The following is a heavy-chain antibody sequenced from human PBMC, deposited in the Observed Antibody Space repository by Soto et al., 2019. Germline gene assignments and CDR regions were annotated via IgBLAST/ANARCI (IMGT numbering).Heavy chain of an antibody. CDR1: GFTVSSNY. D-gene: IGHD3-3*01. CDR2: IYSGGST. CDR3: ARESSHDFWSGYSHNWFDP. V-gene: IGHV3-66*01. J-gene: IGHJ5*02. Sequence: GGSLRLSCAAPGFTVSSNYMSWVRQAPGKGLEWVSVIYSGGSTYYADSVKGRFTISRDNSKNTLYLQMNSLRAEDTAVYYCARESSHDFWSGYSHNWFDPWGQGTLVTVSS.